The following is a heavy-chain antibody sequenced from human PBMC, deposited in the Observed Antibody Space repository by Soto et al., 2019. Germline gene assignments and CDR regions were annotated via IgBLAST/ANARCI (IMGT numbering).Heavy chain of an antibody. V-gene: IGHV3-15*01. CDR1: GFTFGNAW. CDR2: IKSKTDGGTT. D-gene: IGHD1-26*01. CDR3: TTEYSGSYFYYYGMDV. Sequence: LRLSCAASGFTFGNAWMSWVRQAPGKGLEWVGRIKSKTDGGTTDYAAPVKGRFTISRDDSKNTLYLQMNSLKTEDTAVYYCTTEYSGSYFYYYGMDVWGQGTTVTVSS. J-gene: IGHJ6*02.